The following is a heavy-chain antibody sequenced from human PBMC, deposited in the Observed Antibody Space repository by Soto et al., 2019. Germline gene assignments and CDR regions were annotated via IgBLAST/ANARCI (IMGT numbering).Heavy chain of an antibody. V-gene: IGHV4-4*02. CDR2: INHSGTT. CDR3: ARVMSPMLVPDAFDI. D-gene: IGHD2-8*02. J-gene: IGHJ3*02. Sequence: QVQLQESGPGLVKPSGTLSLTCTVSGASISGSDWWSWVRQPPGNGLEWIGEINHSGTTNYNPSLKSRVTMSVVKSKNQFSLKLNSVTAADTAVYYCARVMSPMLVPDAFDIWGQGTMVTVSS. CDR1: GASISGSDW.